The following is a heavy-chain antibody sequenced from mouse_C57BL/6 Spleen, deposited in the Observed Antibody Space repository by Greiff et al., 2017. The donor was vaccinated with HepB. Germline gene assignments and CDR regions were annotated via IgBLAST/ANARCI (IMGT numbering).Heavy chain of an antibody. CDR3: ARGYSNYDYYAMDY. J-gene: IGHJ4*01. V-gene: IGHV1-61*01. CDR1: GYTFTSYW. Sequence: VQLVESGAELVKPGASVKLSCKASGYTFTSYWMDWVKQRPGQGLEWIGNIYPSDSETHYNQKFKDKATLTVDKSSSTAYMQLSSLTSEDSAVYYCARGYSNYDYYAMDYWGQGTSVTVSS. CDR2: IYPSDSET. D-gene: IGHD2-5*01.